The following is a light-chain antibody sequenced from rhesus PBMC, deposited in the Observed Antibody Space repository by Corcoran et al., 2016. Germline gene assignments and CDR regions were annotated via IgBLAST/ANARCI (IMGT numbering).Light chain of an antibody. V-gene: IGKV1-25*01. Sequence: DIQMAQSPPSLSASVGDRVTITCRASQGITNDLAWYQQKPGESPRLLIYEASSWQSGIPSRFSGSGSGTDFTLPINSLQPEDSATYYFQHYYRTPLTFGGGTKVEI. CDR2: EAS. J-gene: IGKJ4*01. CDR1: QGITND. CDR3: QHYYRTPLT.